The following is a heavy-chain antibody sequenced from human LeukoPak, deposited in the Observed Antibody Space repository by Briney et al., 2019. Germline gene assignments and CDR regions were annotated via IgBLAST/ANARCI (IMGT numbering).Heavy chain of an antibody. J-gene: IGHJ4*02. CDR1: GFTFSSYE. CDR3: TTDQLTVFSNDY. Sequence: GGSLRLSCAASGFTFSSYEMHWVRQAPGKGLEWVGRIKSKTDGGTTDYAAPVKGRFTISRDDSKNTLYLQMNSLKTEDTAVYYCTTDQLTVFSNDYWGQGTLVTVSS. V-gene: IGHV3-15*01. D-gene: IGHD5-24*01. CDR2: IKSKTDGGTT.